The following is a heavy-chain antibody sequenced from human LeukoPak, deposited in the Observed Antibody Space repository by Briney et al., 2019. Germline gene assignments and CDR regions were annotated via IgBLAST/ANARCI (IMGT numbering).Heavy chain of an antibody. V-gene: IGHV4-39*07. CDR3: ARDPGYSSSWYWFDP. CDR1: GGSISSSIYY. D-gene: IGHD6-13*01. J-gene: IGHJ5*02. Sequence: SETLSLTCTVSGGSISSSIYYWGWIRQPPGKGLEWIGSIYYSGSTYYNPSLKSRVTISVDTSKNQFSLKLSSVTAADTAVYYCARDPGYSSSWYWFDPWGQGTLVTVSS. CDR2: IYYSGST.